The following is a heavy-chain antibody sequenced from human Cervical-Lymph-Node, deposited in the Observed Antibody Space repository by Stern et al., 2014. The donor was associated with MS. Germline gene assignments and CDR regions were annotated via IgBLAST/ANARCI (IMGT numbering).Heavy chain of an antibody. Sequence: VQLVQSGAEMKKPGSSVRVSCRASGGTFSSNAINWVRQAPGQGLEWMGAFTPMFGTTNAAHTFQDRVTITADESATTVYLELRSLRSEDTAVYYCARVPQVNLRSNYFDSWGQGTLISVS. D-gene: IGHD4-17*01. J-gene: IGHJ4*02. CDR3: ARVPQVNLRSNYFDS. V-gene: IGHV1-69*01. CDR2: FTPMFGTT. CDR1: GGTFSSNA.